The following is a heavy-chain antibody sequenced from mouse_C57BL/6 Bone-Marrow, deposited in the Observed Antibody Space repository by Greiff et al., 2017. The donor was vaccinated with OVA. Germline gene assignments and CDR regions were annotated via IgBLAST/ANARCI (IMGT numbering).Heavy chain of an antibody. CDR2: IYPGSGNT. J-gene: IGHJ4*01. Sequence: VKVVESGAELVRPGASVKLSCKASGYTFTDYYINWVKQRPGQGLEWIARIYPGSGNTYYNEKFKGKATLTAEKSSSTAYMQLSSLTSEDSAVYFCARERLGNGAMDYWGQGTSVTVSS. CDR3: ARERLGNGAMDY. CDR1: GYTFTDYY. V-gene: IGHV1-76*01. D-gene: IGHD2-14*01.